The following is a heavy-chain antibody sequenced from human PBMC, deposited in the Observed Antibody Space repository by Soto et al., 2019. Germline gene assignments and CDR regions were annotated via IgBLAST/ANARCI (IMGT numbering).Heavy chain of an antibody. CDR1: DGSISSSSYY. Sequence: SETLSLTCTISDGSISSSSYYWGWIRQPPGKGLEWIGSIYYSGSTYYNPSLKSRVTISVDTSKNQFSLKLSSVTAADTAVYYCARHGSRRAQIAVAGFDYWGQGTLVTVSS. CDR2: IYYSGST. J-gene: IGHJ4*02. V-gene: IGHV4-39*01. CDR3: ARHGSRRAQIAVAGFDY. D-gene: IGHD6-19*01.